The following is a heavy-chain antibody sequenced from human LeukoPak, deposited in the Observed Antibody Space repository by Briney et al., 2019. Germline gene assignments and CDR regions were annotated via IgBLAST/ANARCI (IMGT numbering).Heavy chain of an antibody. J-gene: IGHJ5*02. CDR1: GYTFTGYY. D-gene: IGHD2-2*02. Sequence: ASVKVSCKASGYTFTGYYMHWVRQAPGQGLEWMGWINPNSGGTNYAQKFQGRVTMTRDTSISTAYMELSRLRSDDTAVYYCARDTEYQLLYGWFDPWGQGTLVTVSS. CDR2: INPNSGGT. CDR3: ARDTEYQLLYGWFDP. V-gene: IGHV1-2*02.